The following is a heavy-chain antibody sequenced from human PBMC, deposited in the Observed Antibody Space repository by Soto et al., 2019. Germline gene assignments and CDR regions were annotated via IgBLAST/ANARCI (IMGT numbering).Heavy chain of an antibody. V-gene: IGHV1-69*01. J-gene: IGHJ5*02. CDR2: IIPIFGTA. Sequence: QVQLVQSGAEVKKPGSSVKVSCKASGGTFSSYAISWVRQAPGQGLEWMGGIIPIFGTANYAQKLQGRVTITADESTSTAYMELSSLRSEDTAVYYCARGGNWNDGGDGWFDPWGQGTLVTVSS. CDR3: ARGGNWNDGGDGWFDP. CDR1: GGTFSSYA. D-gene: IGHD1-1*01.